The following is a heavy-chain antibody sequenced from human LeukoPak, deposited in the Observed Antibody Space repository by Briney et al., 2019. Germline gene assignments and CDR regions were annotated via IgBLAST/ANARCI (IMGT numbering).Heavy chain of an antibody. CDR3: ARGRSNYDLYYYGMDV. Sequence: PSETLSLTCAVYGGSFSGYYWSWIRQPPGKGLEWIGEINHSGSTNYNPSLKSRVTISVDTSKNQFSLKLSSVTAADTAVYYCARGRSNYDLYYYGMDVWGQGTTVTVSS. CDR1: GGSFSGYY. D-gene: IGHD4-11*01. CDR2: INHSGST. V-gene: IGHV4-34*01. J-gene: IGHJ6*02.